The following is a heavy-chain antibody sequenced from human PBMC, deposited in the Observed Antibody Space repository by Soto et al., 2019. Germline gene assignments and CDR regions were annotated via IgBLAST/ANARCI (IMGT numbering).Heavy chain of an antibody. CDR2: IYYSGST. CDR3: ARQNTYYDILTGSTPPFFDY. J-gene: IGHJ4*02. D-gene: IGHD3-9*01. CDR1: GGSISSYY. V-gene: IGHV4-59*08. Sequence: SETLSLTCTVSGGSISSYYWSWIRQPPGKGLEWIGYIYYSGSTNYNPSLKSRVTISVDTSKNQFSLKLSSVTAADTAVYYCARQNTYYDILTGSTPPFFDYWGQGTLVTVSS.